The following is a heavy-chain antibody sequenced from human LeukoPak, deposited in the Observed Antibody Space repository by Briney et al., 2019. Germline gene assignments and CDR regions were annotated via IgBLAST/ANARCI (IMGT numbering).Heavy chain of an antibody. CDR2: IWYYGSNK. D-gene: IGHD4-17*01. CDR3: ARSLNGDPPDYDC. V-gene: IGHV3-33*01. Sequence: PGRCLRLSRAASGFPFSSYGMHWGPRAPGKGLEWVALIWYYGSNKYYADPVKGRFTISRDNSKNTLYLQMNSLRAEDTAVYYCARSLNGDPPDYDCWGQGTLVTVSS. CDR1: GFPFSSYG. J-gene: IGHJ4*02.